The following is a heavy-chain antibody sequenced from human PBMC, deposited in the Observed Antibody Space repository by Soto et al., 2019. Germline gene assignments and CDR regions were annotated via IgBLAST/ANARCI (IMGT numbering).Heavy chain of an antibody. Sequence: EVQLVESGGGLVQPGGSLKLSCAASGFTFSGSAMHWVRQASGKGLEWVGRIRSKANSYATAYAASVKGRFTISRDDSKNTAYLQMNSVKTEDTAVYYCTWRYYGSGSVYFVYWGQGTLVTVSS. V-gene: IGHV3-73*02. D-gene: IGHD3-10*01. CDR3: TWRYYGSGSVYFVY. CDR2: IRSKANSYAT. J-gene: IGHJ4*02. CDR1: GFTFSGSA.